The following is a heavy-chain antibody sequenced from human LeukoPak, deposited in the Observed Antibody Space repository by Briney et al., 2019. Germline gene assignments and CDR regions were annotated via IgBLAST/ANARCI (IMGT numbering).Heavy chain of an antibody. CDR3: ARSGLNRFDY. D-gene: IGHD2-15*01. Sequence: GGSLRLSCAASGFTFSSYWMSWVRQAPGKGLEWVANIKHDGSEKYYVDSVKGRFTISRDNSKNTLYLQMNSLRDEDTAAYYCARSGLNRFDYWGQGTLVTVSS. V-gene: IGHV3-7*03. CDR2: IKHDGSEK. J-gene: IGHJ4*02. CDR1: GFTFSSYW.